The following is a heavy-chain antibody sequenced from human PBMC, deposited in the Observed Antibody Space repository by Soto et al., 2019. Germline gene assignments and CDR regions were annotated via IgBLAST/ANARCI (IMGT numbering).Heavy chain of an antibody. CDR1: GFTFSNYA. D-gene: IGHD2-15*01. CDR2: IWYDGSNI. J-gene: IGHJ6*02. Sequence: QVQLVESGGGVVQPGGSLRLSCTASGFTFSNYAMHWVRQAPGKGLEWVAVIWYDGSNIYYANSVKGRFTISRDNSKNTLYLQMNSLRAEDTALYYCARAPYCSGGGCYGHFYYYGMDLWGQGTTVTVSS. CDR3: ARAPYCSGGGCYGHFYYYGMDL. V-gene: IGHV3-33*01.